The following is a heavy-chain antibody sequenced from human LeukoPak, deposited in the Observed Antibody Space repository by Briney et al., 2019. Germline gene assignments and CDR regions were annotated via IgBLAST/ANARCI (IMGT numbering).Heavy chain of an antibody. CDR1: GFTFSSYP. CDR3: ARSLEKATIRTSLDY. Sequence: GGSLRLSCAASGFTFSSYPIHWVRQAPGKGLEWVAVISSDGSSKYYADSAKVRFTISRGNSKNTLYLQMNSLRAEDTAVYYCARSLEKATIRTSLDYWGQGTLVAVSS. D-gene: IGHD5-24*01. CDR2: ISSDGSSK. V-gene: IGHV3-30-3*01. J-gene: IGHJ4*02.